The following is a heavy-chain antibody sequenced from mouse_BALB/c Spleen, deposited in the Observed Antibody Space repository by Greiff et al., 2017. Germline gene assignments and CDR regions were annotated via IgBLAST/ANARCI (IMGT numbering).Heavy chain of an antibody. CDR2: ISYSGST. V-gene: IGHV3-8*02. CDR3: AIMGYYVNYRYFDY. J-gene: IGHJ2*01. Sequence: EVQLQQSGPSLVKPSQTLSLTCSVTGDSITSGYWNWIRKFPGNKLEYMGYISYSGSTYYNPSPKSRISIIRDTSTNQYYLQLNSVTTEDTATYYCAIMGYYVNYRYFDYWGQGTTLTVSS. D-gene: IGHD2-1*01. CDR1: GDSITSGY.